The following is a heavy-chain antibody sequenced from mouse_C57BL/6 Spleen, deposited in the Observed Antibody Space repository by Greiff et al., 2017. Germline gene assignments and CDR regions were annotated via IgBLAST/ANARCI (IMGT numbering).Heavy chain of an antibody. CDR3: ARGPTTVVAHFDY. Sequence: EVKLVESGGGLVKPGGSLKLSCAASGFTFSSYAMSWVRQTPEKRLEWVATISDGGSYTYYPDNVKGRCTISRDNAKNNLYLQMSHLKSEDTAMYNCARGPTTVVAHFDYWGQGTTLTVSS. CDR1: GFTFSSYA. D-gene: IGHD1-1*01. CDR2: ISDGGSYT. J-gene: IGHJ2*01. V-gene: IGHV5-4*03.